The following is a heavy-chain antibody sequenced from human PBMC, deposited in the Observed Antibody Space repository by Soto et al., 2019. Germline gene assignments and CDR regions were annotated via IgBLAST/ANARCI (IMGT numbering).Heavy chain of an antibody. J-gene: IGHJ4*02. CDR2: ISYDGSIK. CDR3: AKSITMIVVVILFDY. Sequence: GGSLRLSCAASGFTFRNYGMHWVRQAPGKGLKWVAVISYDGSIKYYADSVKGRFTISRDNSKNTLYLQMNSLRAEDTAVYYCAKSITMIVVVILFDYWGQGTLVTVSS. V-gene: IGHV3-30*18. CDR1: GFTFRNYG. D-gene: IGHD3-22*01.